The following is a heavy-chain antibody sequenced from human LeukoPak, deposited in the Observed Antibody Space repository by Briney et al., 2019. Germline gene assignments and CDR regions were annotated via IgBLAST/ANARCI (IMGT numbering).Heavy chain of an antibody. J-gene: IGHJ4*02. V-gene: IGHV4-61*02. CDR1: GGSISSGSYY. D-gene: IGHD3-3*01. CDR3: ARSAYYDFWSGYDY. CDR2: IYTSGST. Sequence: SETLSLTCTVSGGSISSGSYYWSWIRQPAGKGLEWIGRIYTSGSTNYNPSLKSRVTISVDTSKNQFSLKLSSVTDADTAVYYCARSAYYDFWSGYDYWGQGTLVTVSS.